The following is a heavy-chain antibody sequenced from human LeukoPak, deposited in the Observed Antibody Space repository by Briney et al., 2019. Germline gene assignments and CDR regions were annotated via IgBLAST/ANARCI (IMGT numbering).Heavy chain of an antibody. V-gene: IGHV4-59*01. CDR2: IYYSGST. D-gene: IGHD3-22*01. CDR1: GGSISSYY. J-gene: IGHJ3*02. Sequence: SETLSLTCTVSGGSISSYYWSWIRQPPGKGLEWIGYIYYSGSTNYNPSLKSRVTISVDTSKNQFSLKLSSVTAADTAVYYCARWTVGSGYYYEAFDIWGQGTMVTVSS. CDR3: ARWTVGSGYYYEAFDI.